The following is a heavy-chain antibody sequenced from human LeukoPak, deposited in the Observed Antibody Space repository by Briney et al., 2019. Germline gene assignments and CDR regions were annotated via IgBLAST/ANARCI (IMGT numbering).Heavy chain of an antibody. D-gene: IGHD2-2*01. CDR2: IYPEDSDT. J-gene: IGHJ3*02. CDR3: ARRYCSSSRCYVRAFDI. V-gene: IGHV5-51*01. CDR1: GYSFTTYW. Sequence: GESLKISCKGSGYSFTTYWIGWVRQMPGKGLEWMGIIYPEDSDTRYSPSFQGQVTISVDTSISTAYLQWSSLKASDTAMYYCARRYCSSSRCYVRAFDIWGQGTMVTVSS.